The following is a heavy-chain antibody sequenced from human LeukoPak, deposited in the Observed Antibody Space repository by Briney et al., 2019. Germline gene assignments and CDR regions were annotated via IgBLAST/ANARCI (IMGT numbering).Heavy chain of an antibody. CDR3: ARDSHYYDSSGYFDY. Sequence: PAGSLTLSCPASGFTFSSYWMSWVRQAPGKGLEWVADINEDGSEKYYVDSVKGRFTISRDNAKNSLYLQMTSQRAEDTAVYYCARDSHYYDSSGYFDYWGQGTLVTVSS. CDR1: GFTFSSYW. D-gene: IGHD3-22*01. V-gene: IGHV3-7*01. CDR2: INEDGSEK. J-gene: IGHJ4*02.